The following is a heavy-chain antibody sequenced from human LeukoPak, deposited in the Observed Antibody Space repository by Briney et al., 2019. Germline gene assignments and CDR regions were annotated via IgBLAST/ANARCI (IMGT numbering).Heavy chain of an antibody. CDR3: AKVNYYQPYF. V-gene: IGHV3-23*01. Sequence: GGSLRLSCAASGLTLSSYAMSWVRQAPGKGLEWVSTIDVTTGGSYYADSVKGRFTISRDTFQNTLYLQLNSLRVDDTAVYYCAKVNYYQPYFWGQGTLVTVSS. CDR2: IDVTTGGS. D-gene: IGHD2-2*01. J-gene: IGHJ4*02. CDR1: GLTLSSYA.